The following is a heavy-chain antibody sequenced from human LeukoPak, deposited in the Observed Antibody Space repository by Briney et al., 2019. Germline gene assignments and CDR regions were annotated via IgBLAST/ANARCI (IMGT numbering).Heavy chain of an antibody. D-gene: IGHD3-16*01. V-gene: IGHV1-18*01. CDR1: GYSFRRNG. J-gene: IGHJ4*02. CDR2: ISANSGNT. Sequence: GASVKVSCKSSGYSFRRNGISWVRQAPGQGLEWMAWISANSGNTNYAQNFQDRVTLTTDTSTSTAYMELRSLRSDDTAVYYCARDVNYAFGYWGQGTLVTVSS. CDR3: ARDVNYAFGY.